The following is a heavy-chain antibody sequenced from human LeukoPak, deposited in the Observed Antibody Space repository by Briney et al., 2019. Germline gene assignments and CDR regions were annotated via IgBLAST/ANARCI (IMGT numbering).Heavy chain of an antibody. Sequence: GGSLRLSCAASGFTFSSYSMNWVRQAPGKGLEWVSSISSSSSYIYYADSVKGRFTISRDNAKNSLYRQMNSLRAEDTAVYYCARDQGFSYYFYYMDVWGKGTTVTVSS. D-gene: IGHD3-3*01. J-gene: IGHJ6*03. CDR1: GFTFSSYS. CDR2: ISSSSSYI. CDR3: ARDQGFSYYFYYMDV. V-gene: IGHV3-21*01.